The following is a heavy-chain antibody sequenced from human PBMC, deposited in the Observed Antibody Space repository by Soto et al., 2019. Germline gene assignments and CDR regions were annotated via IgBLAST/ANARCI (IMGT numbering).Heavy chain of an antibody. CDR1: GYTFTSYD. Sequence: QVQLVQSGAEVKKLGASVKVSCKASGYTFTSYDINWVRQATGQGLEWMGWMNPNSGNTGYAEKFQGRVTMTRNTSMSTVYMELGRLRSEDTAVYYCARMSSSSWYNWFDPWGQGTLVTVSS. D-gene: IGHD3-22*01. V-gene: IGHV1-8*01. CDR2: MNPNSGNT. CDR3: ARMSSSSWYNWFDP. J-gene: IGHJ5*02.